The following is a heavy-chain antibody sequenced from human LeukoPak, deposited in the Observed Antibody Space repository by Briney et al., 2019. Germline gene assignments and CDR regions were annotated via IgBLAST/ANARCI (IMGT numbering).Heavy chain of an antibody. V-gene: IGHV1-2*02. D-gene: IGHD1-26*01. Sequence: GASVKVSCKASGHTFTGYYMHWVRQAPGQGLEWMGWINPNSGGTNYAQKFQGRVTMTRDTSISTAYMELSRLRSDDTAVYYCARAIVGANDAFDIWGQGTMVTVSS. J-gene: IGHJ3*02. CDR1: GHTFTGYY. CDR2: INPNSGGT. CDR3: ARAIVGANDAFDI.